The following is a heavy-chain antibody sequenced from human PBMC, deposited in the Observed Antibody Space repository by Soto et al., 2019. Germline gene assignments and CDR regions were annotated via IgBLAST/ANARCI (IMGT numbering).Heavy chain of an antibody. D-gene: IGHD2-15*01. J-gene: IGHJ6*02. CDR3: SRYQGYYYYGMYV. V-gene: IGHV3-23*01. CDR2: ISGSGGST. Sequence: PGGSLRLSCAASGFTFSSYAMSRVRQAPGKGLEWVSAISGSGGSTYYADSVKGRFTISRDNSKNTLYLQMNSLRAEDTAVYYWSRYQGYYYYGMYVWGQGTTVTVSS. CDR1: GFTFSSYA.